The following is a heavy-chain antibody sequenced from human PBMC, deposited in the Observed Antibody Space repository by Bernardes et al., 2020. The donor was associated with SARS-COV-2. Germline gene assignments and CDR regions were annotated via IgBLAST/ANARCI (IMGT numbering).Heavy chain of an antibody. CDR3: ATERQSLTVFGVGHDAFDF. CDR1: GFTFEDYT. J-gene: IGHJ3*01. CDR2: VSWDGSTT. Sequence: GGSLRVSCGASGFTFEDYTMHWVRQVPGKGLEWVSLVSWDGSTTNYADSVKGRFIISRDSSRNTVHLQMDSLRKEDTALYYCATERQSLTVFGVGHDAFDFWCQGTMVTVSS. D-gene: IGHD3-3*01. V-gene: IGHV3-43*01.